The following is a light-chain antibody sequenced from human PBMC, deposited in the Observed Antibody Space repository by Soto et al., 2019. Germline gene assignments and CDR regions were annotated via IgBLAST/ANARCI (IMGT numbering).Light chain of an antibody. CDR3: QSRA. J-gene: IGKJ5*01. V-gene: IGKV1-5*01. CDR1: QTMSRW. Sequence: DIQLTQTPATWSAPVGDEVTITVRASQTMSRWLAWYQQKPGRAPKLLIYDASPFESGVPSRVSGSGSETEFTLTISRLQPDDLASYFCQSRAFGQGTRLEIK. CDR2: DAS.